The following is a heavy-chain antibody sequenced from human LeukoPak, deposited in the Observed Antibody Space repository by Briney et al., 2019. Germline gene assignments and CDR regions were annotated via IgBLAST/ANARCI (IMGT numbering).Heavy chain of an antibody. CDR3: ARDLPTYGGNFPFDY. CDR2: ISTYNGNT. J-gene: IGHJ4*02. D-gene: IGHD4-23*01. CDR1: GYTFTSYS. V-gene: IGHV1-18*01. Sequence: ASVKVSCKASGYTFTSYSISWVRQAPGQGPEWMGWISTYNGNTNYAQKFQGRVTMTRDTSTSTVYMELSSLRSEDTTVYYCARDLPTYGGNFPFDYWGQGTLVTVSS.